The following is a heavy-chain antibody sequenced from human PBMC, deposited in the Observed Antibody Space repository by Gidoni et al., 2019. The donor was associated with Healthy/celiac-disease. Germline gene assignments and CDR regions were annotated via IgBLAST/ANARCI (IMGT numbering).Heavy chain of an antibody. Sequence: QVQLVQSGAEVKKPGASAMVSCKASGYTFTSYGISWVRQAPGQGLEWMGWISAYNGNTNYAQKPQGRVTMTTDTSTSTAYMELRSLRSDDTAVYYCARVPRWVPAATIYYYGMDVWGQGTTVTVSS. D-gene: IGHD2-2*01. CDR3: ARVPRWVPAATIYYYGMDV. V-gene: IGHV1-18*01. CDR1: GYTFTSYG. CDR2: ISAYNGNT. J-gene: IGHJ6*02.